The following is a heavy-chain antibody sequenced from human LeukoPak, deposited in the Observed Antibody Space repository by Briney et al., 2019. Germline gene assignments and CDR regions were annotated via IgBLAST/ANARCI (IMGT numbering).Heavy chain of an antibody. V-gene: IGHV3-23*01. CDR3: AKGPRYGDYYFDY. Sequence: GGSLRLSCAASGFTFSSDDMSWVRQAPGKGLEWVSAISGSGGSTYYADSVKGRFTISRDNSKSTLYLQMNSLRAEDTAVYYCAKGPRYGDYYFDYWGQGTLVTVSS. J-gene: IGHJ4*02. D-gene: IGHD4-17*01. CDR2: ISGSGGST. CDR1: GFTFSSDD.